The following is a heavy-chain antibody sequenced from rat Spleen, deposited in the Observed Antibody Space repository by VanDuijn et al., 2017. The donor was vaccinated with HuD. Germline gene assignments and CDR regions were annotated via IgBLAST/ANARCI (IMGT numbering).Heavy chain of an antibody. D-gene: IGHD5-1*01. CDR1: GFTFSNYG. J-gene: IGHJ1*01. V-gene: IGHV5-19*01. CDR2: ISTSGGST. Sequence: EVQLVESGGGLVQPGRSLKLSCAASGFTFSNYGMHWIRQAPTKGLEWVASISTSGGSTYYRDSVKGRFTISSDNAKSTLYLQMNSLRSEDTATYYCTRGTGSGWYFDFWGPGTMVTVSS. CDR3: TRGTGSGWYFDF.